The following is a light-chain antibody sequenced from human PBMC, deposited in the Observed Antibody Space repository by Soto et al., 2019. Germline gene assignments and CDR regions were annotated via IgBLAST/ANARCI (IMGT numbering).Light chain of an antibody. V-gene: IGKV1-5*03. CDR1: QSVKTW. Sequence: DTQMTKFPSSLFPSVGDRISITCRASQSVKTWLARYQVKAGQVSTLLIYTTSSLEIRLLPRFRGSRSGTEFTLSISSLQPDDFATYYGQQYDNYRTFGQGTKVDIK. CDR2: TTS. CDR3: QQYDNYRT. J-gene: IGKJ1*01.